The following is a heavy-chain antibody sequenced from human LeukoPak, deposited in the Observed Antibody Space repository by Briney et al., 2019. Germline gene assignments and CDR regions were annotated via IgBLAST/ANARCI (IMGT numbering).Heavy chain of an antibody. Sequence: SETLSLTCTVSGGSISSYYWSWIRQPPGKGLEWIGYIYYSGSTNYNPSLKSRVTISVDTSKNQFSLKLSSVTAADTAVYYCARAGLPDYYCLDVWSKGTTVTVSS. CDR1: GGSISSYY. V-gene: IGHV4-59*01. J-gene: IGHJ6*03. CDR3: ARAGLPDYYCLDV. CDR2: IYYSGST.